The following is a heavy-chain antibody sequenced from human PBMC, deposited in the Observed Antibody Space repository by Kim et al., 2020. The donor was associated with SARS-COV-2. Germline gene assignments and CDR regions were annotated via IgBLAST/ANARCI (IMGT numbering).Heavy chain of an antibody. CDR2: ISYDGSNK. D-gene: IGHD2-21*02. CDR1: GFTFSSYA. Sequence: GGSLRLSCAASGFTFSSYAMHWVRQAPGKGLEWVAVISYDGSNKYYADSVKGRFTISRDNSKNTLYLQMNSLRAEDTAVYYCARGLLSNVGWGKPHYYYYGMDVWGQGTTVTVSS. J-gene: IGHJ6*02. V-gene: IGHV3-30*04. CDR3: ARGLLSNVGWGKPHYYYYGMDV.